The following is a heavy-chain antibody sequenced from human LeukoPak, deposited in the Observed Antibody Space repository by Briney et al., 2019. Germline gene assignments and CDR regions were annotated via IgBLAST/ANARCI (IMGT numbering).Heavy chain of an antibody. CDR2: ISSSGSTI. D-gene: IGHD6-13*01. V-gene: IGHV3-48*02. J-gene: IGHJ4*02. CDR1: GFTFSSYS. Sequence: GGSLRLSCAASGFTFSSYSRNWVRPAPGKGLEWVSYISSSGSTIYYADSVKGRFTISRDNAKNSLYLQMNSLRDENTAVYYCARGRVDSSSWYYWGQGTLVTVSS. CDR3: ARGRVDSSSWYY.